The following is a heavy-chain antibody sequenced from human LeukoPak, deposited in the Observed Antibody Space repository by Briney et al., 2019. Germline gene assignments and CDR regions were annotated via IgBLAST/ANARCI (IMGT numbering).Heavy chain of an antibody. CDR2: ISAYNGNT. D-gene: IGHD2-8*01. CDR1: GYTFTSYV. Sequence: ASVKVSCKASGYTFTSYVIHWVRQAPGQRLEWMGWISAYNGNTNYAQKLQGRVTMTTDTSTSTAYMELRSLRSDDTAVYYCARVRSSMRAFDIWGQGTMVTVSS. V-gene: IGHV1-18*01. J-gene: IGHJ3*02. CDR3: ARVRSSMRAFDI.